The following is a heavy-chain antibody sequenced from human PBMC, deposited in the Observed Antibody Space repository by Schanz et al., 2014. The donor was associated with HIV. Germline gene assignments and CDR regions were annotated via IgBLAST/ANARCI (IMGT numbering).Heavy chain of an antibody. D-gene: IGHD3-22*01. J-gene: IGHJ4*02. Sequence: EVQLVESGGGLVKPGGSLRLSCAASGFTFSSYAMTWVRQAPGKGLEWVSGISGSGGSTYYADSVKGRFTISRDNSKNTLYLQMNSLRAEDTAVYYCAKDTYYYDSSGPIPDYWGQGTLVTVSS. CDR1: GFTFSSYA. V-gene: IGHV3-23*04. CDR3: AKDTYYYDSSGPIPDY. CDR2: ISGSGGST.